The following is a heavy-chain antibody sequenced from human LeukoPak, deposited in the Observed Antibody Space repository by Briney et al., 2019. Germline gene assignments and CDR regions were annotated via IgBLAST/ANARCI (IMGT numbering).Heavy chain of an antibody. CDR2: IIGSSGST. Sequence: GGSLRLSCVASGFSFDNYAMNWVRQAPGKGLEWVSLIIGSSGSTFYADSVKGRFTISRDKSKNTLYLQMNSLRAEDTALYYCAKGYCASFTCYSRFDPWGQGTLVTVSS. J-gene: IGHJ5*02. CDR3: AKGYCASFTCYSRFDP. V-gene: IGHV3-23*01. CDR1: GFSFDNYA. D-gene: IGHD2-21*02.